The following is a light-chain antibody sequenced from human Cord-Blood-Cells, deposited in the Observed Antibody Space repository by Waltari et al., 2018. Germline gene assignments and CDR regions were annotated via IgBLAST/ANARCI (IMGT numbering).Light chain of an antibody. Sequence: QSALTQPRPVSGSPGQSVTISCTGTSSDVGGYNYVSWYQQHPGKAPKLMISDVSKRPSGVPDRCSGSKSANTASLTISGLQAEDEADYYCCSYAVSFVVCGGGTKLTVL. J-gene: IGLJ2*01. CDR1: SSDVGGYNY. CDR3: CSYAVSFVV. CDR2: DVS. V-gene: IGLV2-11*01.